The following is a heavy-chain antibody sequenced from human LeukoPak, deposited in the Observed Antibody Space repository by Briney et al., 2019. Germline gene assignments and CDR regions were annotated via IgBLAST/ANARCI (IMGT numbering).Heavy chain of an antibody. CDR1: GYTFTDYY. D-gene: IGHD5/OR15-5a*01. CDR3: ARSWGVEMSTIEPFDY. CDR2: INPNSGGT. Sequence: GASVKVSCKASGYTFTDYYMHWVRQAPGQGLGWMGWINPNSGGTNYARKFQGRVTMTRDTSISTAYMDVRRMRYDDTAVYYCARSWGVEMSTIEPFDYWGQGTLVTVSS. J-gene: IGHJ4*02. V-gene: IGHV1-2*02.